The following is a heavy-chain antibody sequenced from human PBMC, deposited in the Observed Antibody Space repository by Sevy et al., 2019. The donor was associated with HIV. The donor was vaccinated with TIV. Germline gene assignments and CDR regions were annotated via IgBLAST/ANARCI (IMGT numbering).Heavy chain of an antibody. Sequence: GGSLRLSCAASGFTFSSYAMHWVRQAPGKGLEWVAVISYDGSNKYYADSVKGRFTISRDNSKNTLYLQMNSLRAEDTAVYHCARDLGCGGDCYFDAFDIWGQGTMVTVSS. CDR3: ARDLGCGGDCYFDAFDI. V-gene: IGHV3-30*04. J-gene: IGHJ3*02. CDR1: GFTFSSYA. CDR2: ISYDGSNK. D-gene: IGHD2-21*02.